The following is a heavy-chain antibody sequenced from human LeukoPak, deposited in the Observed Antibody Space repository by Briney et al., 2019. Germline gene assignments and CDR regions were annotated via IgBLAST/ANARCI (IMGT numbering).Heavy chain of an antibody. Sequence: ASVKVSCKASGCTFATYGFCWVRQAPGHGLEWMGWISANTGKTDYAQKFQGRVTMTTDTFTSTAYMELRSLRPDDTAVYYCAKVAGDRMDYWGQGTLLTVSS. CDR1: GCTFATYG. V-gene: IGHV1-18*01. D-gene: IGHD6-13*01. CDR2: ISANTGKT. J-gene: IGHJ4*02. CDR3: AKVAGDRMDY.